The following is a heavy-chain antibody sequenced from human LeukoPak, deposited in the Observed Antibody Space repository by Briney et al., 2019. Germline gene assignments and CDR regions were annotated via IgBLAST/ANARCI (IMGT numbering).Heavy chain of an antibody. J-gene: IGHJ3*02. CDR2: INPNSGDT. V-gene: IGHV1-2*06. CDR1: GYTFTGYY. Sequence: ASVKVSCKASGYTFTGYYVHWVRQAPGQGLEWMGRINPNSGDTNYAQKFQGRVTMTRDTSTSTVYMELSSLRSEDTAVYYCARPLYSSGWYDHAFDIWGQGTMVTVSS. CDR3: ARPLYSSGWYDHAFDI. D-gene: IGHD6-19*01.